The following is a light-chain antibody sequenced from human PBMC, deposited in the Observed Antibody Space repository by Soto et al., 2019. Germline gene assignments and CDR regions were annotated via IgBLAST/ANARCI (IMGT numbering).Light chain of an antibody. V-gene: IGLV2-14*01. CDR3: SSYTSTFTLMNV. J-gene: IGLJ1*01. CDR1: SSDVGGYNF. Sequence: QSALTQPASVSGSPGQSITISCTGASSDVGGYNFVSWYQQHPGKAPKLMIYDVSRRPSGVSNRFSGSKSGNTASLSISGLQAEDEADYYCSSYTSTFTLMNVFGGGTKVTVL. CDR2: DVS.